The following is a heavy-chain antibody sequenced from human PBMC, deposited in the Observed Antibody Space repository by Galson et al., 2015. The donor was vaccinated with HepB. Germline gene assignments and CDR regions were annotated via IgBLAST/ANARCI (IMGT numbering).Heavy chain of an antibody. V-gene: IGHV3-33*01. Sequence: SLRLSCAASGFTFSSHGMHWVRQAPGKGLEWVAVIWYDGSNENYGDSVKGRFTISRDNSKNTLYLQMNSLRAEDTAVYYCARGIAVAGTSHDAFDIWGQGTMVTVSS. J-gene: IGHJ3*02. D-gene: IGHD6-19*01. CDR3: ARGIAVAGTSHDAFDI. CDR2: IWYDGSNE. CDR1: GFTFSSHG.